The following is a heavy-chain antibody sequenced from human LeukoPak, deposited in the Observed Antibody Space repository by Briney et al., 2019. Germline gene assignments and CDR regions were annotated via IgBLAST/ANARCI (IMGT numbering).Heavy chain of an antibody. CDR1: GFTLSNAW. D-gene: IGHD2-2*01. CDR2: IYTSGST. Sequence: GSLRLSCAASGFTLSNAWMSWVRPAPGKGLEWVGRIYTSGSTNYNPSLKSRVTISVDTSKNQFSLKLSSVTAADTAVYYCARGGSASCYPSRCDAFDIWGQGTMVTVSS. CDR3: ARGGSASCYPSRCDAFDI. J-gene: IGHJ3*02. V-gene: IGHV4-4*08.